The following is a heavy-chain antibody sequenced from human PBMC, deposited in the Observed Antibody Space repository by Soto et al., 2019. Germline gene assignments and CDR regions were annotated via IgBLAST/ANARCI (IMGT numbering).Heavy chain of an antibody. Sequence: SGPTLVNPTQTLTLTCTFSGFSLSTSGVGVGWIRQPPGKALEWLALIYWDDDKRYRPTLKSMLTITKDTSKNQVALTITNMDPVDTATYYCAHRLEGGYWGYYFDYWGQGTLVTVSS. D-gene: IGHD5-12*01. CDR3: AHRLEGGYWGYYFDY. CDR2: IYWDDDK. V-gene: IGHV2-5*02. J-gene: IGHJ4*02. CDR1: GFSLSTSGVG.